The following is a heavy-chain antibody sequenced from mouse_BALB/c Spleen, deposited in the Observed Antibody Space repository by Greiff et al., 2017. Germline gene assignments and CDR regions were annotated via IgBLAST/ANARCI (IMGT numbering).Heavy chain of an antibody. CDR3: ARHRAPGSSYWYFDV. CDR1: GYTFTDYA. CDR2: ISTYYGDA. J-gene: IGHJ1*01. Sequence: VQLQQSGAELVRPGVSVKISCKGSGYTFTDYAMHWVKQSHAKSLEWIGVISTYYGDASYNQKFKGKATMTVDKSSSTAYMELARLTSEDSAIYYCARHRAPGSSYWYFDVWGAGTTVTVSS. D-gene: IGHD1-1*01. V-gene: IGHV1S137*01.